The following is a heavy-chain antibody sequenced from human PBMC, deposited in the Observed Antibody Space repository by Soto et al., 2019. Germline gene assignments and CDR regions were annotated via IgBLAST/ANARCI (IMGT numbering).Heavy chain of an antibody. Sequence: PVGSLRLSCAASGFTFSSYAMHWVRQAPGKGLEWVAVISYDGSNKYYADSVKGRFTISRDNSKNTLYLQMNSLRAEDTAVYYCARDPSIAADYYFDYWGQGTLVTVSS. CDR3: ARDPSIAADYYFDY. D-gene: IGHD6-13*01. J-gene: IGHJ4*02. CDR1: GFTFSSYA. V-gene: IGHV3-30-3*01. CDR2: ISYDGSNK.